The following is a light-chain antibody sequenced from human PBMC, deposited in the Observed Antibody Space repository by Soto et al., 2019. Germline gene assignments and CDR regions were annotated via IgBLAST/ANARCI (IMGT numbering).Light chain of an antibody. CDR1: SSNIGSKT. Sequence: QSVQTQPPSVSGTPGQRVTISCSGGSSNIGSKTVDWYQQLPGTAPKLLISSNTQRPSGVPDRFSGSKSGTSASLAISGLQSEDEADYYCAAWDDSLNGLYVFGPGTKLTVL. CDR2: SNT. CDR3: AAWDDSLNGLYV. V-gene: IGLV1-44*01. J-gene: IGLJ1*01.